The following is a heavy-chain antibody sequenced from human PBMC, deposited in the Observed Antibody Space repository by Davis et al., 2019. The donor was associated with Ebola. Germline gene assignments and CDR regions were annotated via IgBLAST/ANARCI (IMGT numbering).Heavy chain of an antibody. D-gene: IGHD5-12*01. J-gene: IGHJ4*02. V-gene: IGHV4-4*02. CDR3: ARDWGYSGYAHFDY. CDR2: IYHSGNT. Sequence: PSETLSLTCAVSGGSISSSNWWSWVRQPPGKGLEWIGEIYHSGNTNYNPSLKSRVTISVDKSKNQFSLKLSSVTAADTAVFYCARDWGYSGYAHFDYWGQGTLVTVSS. CDR1: GGSISSSNW.